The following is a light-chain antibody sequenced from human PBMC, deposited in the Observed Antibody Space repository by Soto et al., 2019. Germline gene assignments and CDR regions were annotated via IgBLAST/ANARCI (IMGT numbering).Light chain of an antibody. V-gene: IGKV3-11*01. J-gene: IGKJ4*01. CDR3: QYRGIWPPGAT. CDR2: DAS. Sequence: EIVLTQSPVTLSLSPGESATLSCSASHIINNYLAWYQQKPGQPPRLLIYDASNRATAIPVRFSGSGSGTDFNLTISSIEPEDSAVYYCQYRGIWPPGATFGGGTKVEIK. CDR1: HIINNY.